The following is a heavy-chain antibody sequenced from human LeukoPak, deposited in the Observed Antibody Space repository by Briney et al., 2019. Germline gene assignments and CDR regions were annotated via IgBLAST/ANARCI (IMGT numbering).Heavy chain of an antibody. J-gene: IGHJ4*02. V-gene: IGHV4-61*01. CDR3: ARAGKGCSSTSCAIDY. CDR2: IYYSGST. D-gene: IGHD2-2*01. Sequence: PSETLSLTCTVSGGSLSSGSYYWSWLRQPPGKGLEWIGYIYYSGSTNYNPSLKSRVTISVDTSKNQFSLKLSSVTAADTAVYYCARAGKGCSSTSCAIDYWGQGTLVTVSS. CDR1: GGSLSSGSYY.